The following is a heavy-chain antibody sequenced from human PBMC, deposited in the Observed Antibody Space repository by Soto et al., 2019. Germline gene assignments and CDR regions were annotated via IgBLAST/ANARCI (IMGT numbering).Heavy chain of an antibody. CDR1: GFTFSSYG. CDR2: ISYDGSNK. CDR3: AKDGWHYGSGSLNWFDP. V-gene: IGHV3-30*18. Sequence: QVQLVESGGGVVQPGRSLRLSCAASGFTFSSYGMHWVRQAPGKGLEWVAVISYDGSNKYYADSVKGRFTISRDNSKNTLYLQIISLRAEDTAVYYCAKDGWHYGSGSLNWFDPWGQGTLVTVSA. D-gene: IGHD3-10*01. J-gene: IGHJ5*02.